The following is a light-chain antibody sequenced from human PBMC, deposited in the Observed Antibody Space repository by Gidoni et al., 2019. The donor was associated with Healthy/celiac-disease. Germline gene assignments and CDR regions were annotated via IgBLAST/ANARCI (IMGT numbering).Light chain of an antibody. V-gene: IGLV3-1*01. CDR3: QAWDSSTYV. J-gene: IGLJ1*01. Sequence: SYELTQPPSVSVSPGQTASITCSGDNLGDKYACWYQQKPGQSPVLVIYQDSKRPSGIPERFSGSNSGNTATLTISGTQAMDEADYYCQAWDSSTYVFGTGTKVTV. CDR2: QDS. CDR1: NLGDKY.